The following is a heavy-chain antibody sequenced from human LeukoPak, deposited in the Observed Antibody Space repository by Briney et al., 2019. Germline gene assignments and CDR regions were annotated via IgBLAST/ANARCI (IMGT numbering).Heavy chain of an antibody. CDR3: AREEVVPAATNHLCSRYYFDY. V-gene: IGHV1-69*04. CDR2: IIPILGIA. CDR1: GGTFSSYA. D-gene: IGHD2-2*01. J-gene: IGHJ4*02. Sequence: GASVKVSCKASGGTFSSYAISWVRQAPGQGLEWMGRIIPILGIANYAQKFQGRVTITADKSTSTAYMELSSLRSEDTAVYYCAREEVVPAATNHLCSRYYFDYWGQGTLVTVSS.